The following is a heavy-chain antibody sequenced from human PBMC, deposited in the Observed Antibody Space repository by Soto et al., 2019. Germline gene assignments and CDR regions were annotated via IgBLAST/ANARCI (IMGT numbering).Heavy chain of an antibody. CDR3: ARSRRLSNLRVVVPMDV. V-gene: IGHV4-59*01. CDR2: IYHSGST. Sequence: KGLEWVGHIYHSGSTNYNPSLKSRVTMSVDTSKSQFSLELNSVSAADTAVYYCARSRRLSNLRVVVPMDVWGQRISVTVPS. D-gene: IGHD3-3*01. J-gene: IGHJ6*02.